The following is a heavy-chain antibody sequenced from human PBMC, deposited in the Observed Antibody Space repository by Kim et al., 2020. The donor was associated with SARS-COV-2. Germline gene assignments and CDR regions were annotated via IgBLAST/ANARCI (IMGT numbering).Heavy chain of an antibody. D-gene: IGHD4-17*01. Sequence: GGSLRLSCGVSGMTFVEAWMDWVRQTPGKGLEWVGHMKSKDYGGTTYYATPVKGRFTISRDDSKNTLYLQMDGLNTDDTAVYYCTTDLTSHWPVRWGQGTLVTVSS. CDR1: GMTFVEAW. CDR3: TTDLTSHWPVR. J-gene: IGHJ4*02. V-gene: IGHV3-15*01. CDR2: MKSKDYGGTT.